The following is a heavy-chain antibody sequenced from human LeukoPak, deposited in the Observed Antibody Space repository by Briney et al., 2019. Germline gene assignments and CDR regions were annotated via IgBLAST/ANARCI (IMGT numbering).Heavy chain of an antibody. CDR3: AREAVSFVAVANDGYFDF. CDR2: ISAYNGNT. J-gene: IGHJ4*02. D-gene: IGHD6-19*01. V-gene: IGHV1-18*01. Sequence: GASVKVSCKASGYAFTSYAMNWVRQAPGQGLEWMGWISAYNGNTNYAQKLQGRVTMTTDTSTSTAYMELRSLRSDDTAVYYCAREAVSFVAVANDGYFDFWGQGSLVIVSS. CDR1: GYAFTSYA.